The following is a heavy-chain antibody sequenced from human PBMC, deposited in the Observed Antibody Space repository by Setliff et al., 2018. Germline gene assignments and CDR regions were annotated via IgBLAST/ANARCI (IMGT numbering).Heavy chain of an antibody. D-gene: IGHD2-15*01. CDR1: GGSVSSGSYY. J-gene: IGHJ4*01. CDR2: IFHSGTT. V-gene: IGHV4-39*01. Sequence: SETLSLTCSVSGGSVSSGSYYWGWIRQPPGKGLEWIGSIFHSGTTYYNPSLKSRITMSVDTSMNQLSLRLSSVTAADTAVYYCARPGGTTVVARHFDYWGSGILVTVSS. CDR3: ARPGGTTVVARHFDY.